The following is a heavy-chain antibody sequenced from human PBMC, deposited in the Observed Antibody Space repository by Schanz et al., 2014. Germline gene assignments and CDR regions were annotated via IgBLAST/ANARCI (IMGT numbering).Heavy chain of an antibody. CDR1: GYSFINYG. CDR3: AGTYCSSTSCYTGYYYMDV. D-gene: IGHD2-2*02. CDR2: ISAYNGDT. J-gene: IGHJ6*03. V-gene: IGHV1-18*01. Sequence: VQLEQSGAEVKKPGTSVKLSCKASGYSFINYGISWVRQAPGQGLEWMGWISAYNGDTNFAQKFQDRVIMTTDTTTTTAYMELRSLRTDDTAVYYCAGTYCSSTSCYTGYYYMDVWGQGSLVTVSS.